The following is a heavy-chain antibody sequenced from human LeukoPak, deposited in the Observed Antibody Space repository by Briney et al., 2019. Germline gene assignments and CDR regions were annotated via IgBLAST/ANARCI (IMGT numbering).Heavy chain of an antibody. J-gene: IGHJ4*02. CDR2: ISGSGGST. CDR3: AKDITTVTRGTFDY. CDR1: GGSISSAGYY. Sequence: LSLTCTVSGGSISSAGYYWSWVRQAPGKGLEWVSAISGSGGSTYYADSVKGRFTISRDNSKNTLYLQMNSLRAEDTAVYYCAKDITTVTRGTFDYWGQGTLVTVSS. V-gene: IGHV3-23*01. D-gene: IGHD4-11*01.